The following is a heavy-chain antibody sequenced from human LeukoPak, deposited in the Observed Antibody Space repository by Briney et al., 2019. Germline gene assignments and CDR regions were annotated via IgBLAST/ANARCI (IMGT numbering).Heavy chain of an antibody. Sequence: GGSLRLSCAASGFTFSSYGMHWVRQAPGKGLEWVAVISYDGRNKNYADSLKGRFTISREDSKNTLYLQMNSLRAEDTAVYYCAKRDTSGYYYFDHWGQGTLVTVSS. CDR3: AKRDTSGYYYFDH. J-gene: IGHJ4*02. V-gene: IGHV3-30*18. CDR1: GFTFSSYG. CDR2: ISYDGRNK. D-gene: IGHD3-22*01.